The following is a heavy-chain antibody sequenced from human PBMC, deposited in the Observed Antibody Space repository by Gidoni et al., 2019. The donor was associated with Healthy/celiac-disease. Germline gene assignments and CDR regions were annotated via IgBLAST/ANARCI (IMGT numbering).Heavy chain of an antibody. J-gene: IGHJ4*02. CDR3: AVYAYDY. Sequence: EVQLVESGGGLVTPGGSLRLSCAASGFTLSSDSMNWVRQAPGKGLEWVSSISSTSSYINYADSLKGRFTISRDNAKNSLYLQMNSLRAEDTAVYYCAVYAYDYWGQGTLVTVSS. CDR2: ISSTSSYI. D-gene: IGHD2-8*01. CDR1: GFTLSSDS. V-gene: IGHV3-21*01.